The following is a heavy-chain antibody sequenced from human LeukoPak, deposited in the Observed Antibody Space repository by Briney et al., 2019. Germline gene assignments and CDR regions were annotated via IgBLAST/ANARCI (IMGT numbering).Heavy chain of an antibody. J-gene: IGHJ4*02. CDR1: GFTFSSYA. CDR3: AKAKGYQLLYGIDY. Sequence: GGSLRLSCAASGFTFSSYAMSWVRQAPGKGLEWVSAISGSGGSTYYADSVKGRFTISRDNSKNTLYLQMNSLRAEDTAVYYCAKAKGYQLLYGIDYWGQGTLVTVSS. V-gene: IGHV3-23*01. D-gene: IGHD2-2*02. CDR2: ISGSGGST.